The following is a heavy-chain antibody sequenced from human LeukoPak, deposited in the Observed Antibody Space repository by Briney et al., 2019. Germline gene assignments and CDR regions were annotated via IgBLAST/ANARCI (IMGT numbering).Heavy chain of an antibody. CDR1: GFTFSSYW. CDR3: ASPRYYYDSSGFDY. D-gene: IGHD3-22*01. J-gene: IGHJ4*02. V-gene: IGHV3-7*01. Sequence: GGSLRLSRAASGFTFSSYWMSWVRQAPGKGLEWVANIKQDGSEKYYVDSVKGRFTISRDNAKNSLYLQMNSLRAEDTAVYYCASPRYYYDSSGFDYWGQGTLVTVSS. CDR2: IKQDGSEK.